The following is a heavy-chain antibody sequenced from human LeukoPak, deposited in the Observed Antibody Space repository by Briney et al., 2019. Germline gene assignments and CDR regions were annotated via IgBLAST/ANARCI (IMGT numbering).Heavy chain of an antibody. J-gene: IGHJ4*02. CDR1: GGTFSSYA. CDR2: IIPIFGTA. V-gene: IGHV1-69*13. CDR3: ARVGVDYSGNIIKYYFDY. D-gene: IGHD4-23*01. Sequence: SVKVSCKASGGTFSSYAISWVRQAPGQGLEWMGGIIPIFGTANYAQKFQGRVTITADESTSTAYMELSSLRSEDTAVFYCARVGVDYSGNIIKYYFDYWGQGTLVTVSS.